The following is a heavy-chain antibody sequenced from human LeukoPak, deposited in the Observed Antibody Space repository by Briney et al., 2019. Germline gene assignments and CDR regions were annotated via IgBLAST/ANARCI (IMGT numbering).Heavy chain of an antibody. CDR2: IYYSGST. CDR1: GGSISSYY. V-gene: IGHV4-59*08. J-gene: IGHJ4*02. D-gene: IGHD6-19*01. CDR3: ARHLVGIAVAGYDY. Sequence: SETLSLTCTVSGGSISSYYWSWIRQPPGKGLEWIGYIYYSGSTNYNPSLKSRVTISVDTSKNQFSLKLSSVTAADTAVYYCARHLVGIAVAGYDYWGQGTLVTVSP.